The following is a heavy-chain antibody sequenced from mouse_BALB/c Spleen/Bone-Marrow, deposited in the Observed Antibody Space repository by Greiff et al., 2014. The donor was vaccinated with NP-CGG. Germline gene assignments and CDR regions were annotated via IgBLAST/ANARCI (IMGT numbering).Heavy chain of an antibody. CDR3: ARSRWDGYDDYAMDY. V-gene: IGHV1S56*01. CDR2: IYPGNVNT. Sequence: LQESGPELVKPGASVRISCKASGYTFTSYYIHWVKQRPEQGLEWIGWIYPGNVNTKYNEKFKGKATLTADKSSSTAYMQLSSLTSEDSAVYFCARSRWDGYDDYAMDYWGQGTSVTVSS. J-gene: IGHJ4*01. CDR1: GYTFTSYY. D-gene: IGHD2-2*01.